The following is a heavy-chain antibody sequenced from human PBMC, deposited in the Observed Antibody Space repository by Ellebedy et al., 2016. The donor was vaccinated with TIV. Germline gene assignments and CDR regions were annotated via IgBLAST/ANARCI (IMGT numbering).Heavy chain of an antibody. CDR3: ASQGGDYGGLGYFDN. V-gene: IGHV4-31*03. J-gene: IGHJ4*02. CDR2: IYYSGSA. Sequence: SETLSLXXTVSGGSISIDNYYWSWIRQVPGKGLESIGYIYYSGSAFYNPSLRSRVTISVGTSKNQFSLKLSSVTAADTAVYYCASQGGDYGGLGYFDNWGQGALVTVSS. D-gene: IGHD4-23*01. CDR1: GGSISIDNYY.